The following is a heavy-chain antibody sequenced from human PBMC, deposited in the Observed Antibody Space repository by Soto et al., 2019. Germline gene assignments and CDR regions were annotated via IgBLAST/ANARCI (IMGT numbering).Heavy chain of an antibody. D-gene: IGHD3-3*01. J-gene: IGHJ2*01. CDR3: ARVIGIVTIFGVVMLGYWYFDL. V-gene: IGHV1-3*01. Sequence: QVQLVQSGAEVKKPGASVKVSCKASGYTFTSYAMHWVRQAPGQRLEWMGWINAGNGNTKYSQKFQGRVTITRDTSASTAYMELSSLRSEDTAVYYCARVIGIVTIFGVVMLGYWYFDLWGRGTLVTVSS. CDR1: GYTFTSYA. CDR2: INAGNGNT.